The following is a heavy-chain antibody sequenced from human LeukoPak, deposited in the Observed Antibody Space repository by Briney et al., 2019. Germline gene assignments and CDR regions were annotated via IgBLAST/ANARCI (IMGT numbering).Heavy chain of an antibody. CDR1: GGSVSSGSYY. CDR3: ARVIRQQLWRGPHNYYYYYMDV. J-gene: IGHJ6*03. D-gene: IGHD5-18*01. CDR2: IYYSGST. Sequence: PSETLSLTCTVSGGSVSSGSYYWSWIRQPPGKGLEWIGYIYYSGSTNYNPSLKSRVTISVDTSKNQFSLKLSSVTAADTAVYYCARVIRQQLWRGPHNYYYYYMDVRGKGTTVTVSS. V-gene: IGHV4-61*01.